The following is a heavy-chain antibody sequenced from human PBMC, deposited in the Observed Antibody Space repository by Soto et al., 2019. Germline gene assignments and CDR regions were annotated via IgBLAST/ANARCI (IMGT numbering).Heavy chain of an antibody. D-gene: IGHD6-13*01. J-gene: IGHJ4*02. CDR3: ARGTIAAAGTDY. CDR2: INEDGSER. CDR1: GFTFSRYW. V-gene: IGHV3-7*01. Sequence: PGGSLRLSCAASGFTFSRYWMNWVRQAPGRGLEWVANINEDGSERYYVDSVEGRFTISRDNAKNSLYLQMNSLGVEDTAVYYCARGTIAAAGTDYWGQGTLVTVSS.